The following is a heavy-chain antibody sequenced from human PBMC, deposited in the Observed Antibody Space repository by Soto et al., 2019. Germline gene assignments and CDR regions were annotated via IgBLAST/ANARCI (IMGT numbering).Heavy chain of an antibody. CDR3: ARWNDSSSWYRDGMDV. V-gene: IGHV4-4*02. Sequence: QVQLQESGPGLVKPSGTLSLTCAVSGGSISSSNWWSWVRQPPGKGLVWIGEIYHSGSTNYNPSLKCRVTISVDKSKNQCSLKLSSVTAADTAVYYCARWNDSSSWYRDGMDVWGQGTTVTVSS. J-gene: IGHJ6*02. CDR2: IYHSGST. D-gene: IGHD6-13*01. CDR1: GGSISSSNW.